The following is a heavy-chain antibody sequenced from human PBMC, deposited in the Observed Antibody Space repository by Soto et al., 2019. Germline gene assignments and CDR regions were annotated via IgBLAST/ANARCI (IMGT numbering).Heavy chain of an antibody. CDR3: ARGFRFLEWLSGSVNYYYGMDV. CDR1: GFTFSSYG. J-gene: IGHJ6*02. D-gene: IGHD3-3*01. CDR2: IWYDGSNK. Sequence: QVQLVESGGGVVQPGRSLRLSCAASGFTFSSYGMHWVRQAPGKGLEWVAVIWYDGSNKYYADSVKGRFTISRDNSKNTLYLQMNSLRAEDTAVYYCARGFRFLEWLSGSVNYYYGMDVWGQGTTVTVSS. V-gene: IGHV3-33*01.